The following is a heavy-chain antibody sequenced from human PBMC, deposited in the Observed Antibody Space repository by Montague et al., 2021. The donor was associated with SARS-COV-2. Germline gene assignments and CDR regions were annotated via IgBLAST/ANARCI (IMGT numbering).Heavy chain of an antibody. CDR1: GVSISNYH. CDR2: IHYNGHK. CDR3: ARHDNSGTYPMDV. Sequence: SETLSLTCDVSGVSISNYHWSWIRQPPGKGLEFIGYIHYNGHKIYKPSLQSRVTMSVDTSKNQVSLKLTSVTAADTAVYYCARHDNSGTYPMDVWGQGTTVTVSS. J-gene: IGHJ6*02. V-gene: IGHV4-59*08. D-gene: IGHD3-10*01.